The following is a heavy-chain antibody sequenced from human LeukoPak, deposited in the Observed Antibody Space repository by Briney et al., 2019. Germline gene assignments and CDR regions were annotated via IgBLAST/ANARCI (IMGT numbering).Heavy chain of an antibody. D-gene: IGHD5-18*01. CDR1: GGSFSAYY. V-gene: IGHV4-34*01. J-gene: IGHJ5*02. Sequence: SGTLSLTCAVYGGSFSAYYWTWIRQPPGKGLEWIGEINHSGSSNYNSSLRSRVTISVDTSYKQFSLKLSSVTAADTAVYYCAPRGDIEHSYVYGKWFDPWGQGTRVTVSS. CDR3: APRGDIEHSYVYGKWFDP. CDR2: INHSGSS.